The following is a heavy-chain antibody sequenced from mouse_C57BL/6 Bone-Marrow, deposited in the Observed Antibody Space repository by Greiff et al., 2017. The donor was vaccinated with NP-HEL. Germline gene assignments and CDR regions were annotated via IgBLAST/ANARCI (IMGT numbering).Heavy chain of an antibody. Sequence: VQLQQSGAELARPGASVKLSCKASGYTFTSYGISWVKQRTGQGLEWIGEIYPRSGNTYYNEKFKGKATLTADKSSSTAYMELRSLTSEDSAVYFCAGGREDYDGGYYLDYWGQGTTLTVSS. CDR1: GYTFTSYG. D-gene: IGHD2-4*01. CDR3: AGGREDYDGGYYLDY. V-gene: IGHV1-81*01. J-gene: IGHJ2*01. CDR2: IYPRSGNT.